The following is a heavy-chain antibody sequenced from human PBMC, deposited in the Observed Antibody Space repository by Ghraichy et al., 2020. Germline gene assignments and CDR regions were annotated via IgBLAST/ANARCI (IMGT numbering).Heavy chain of an antibody. CDR2: IYYSGST. CDR3: ARRGYGGDSENYWYFDL. D-gene: IGHD4-23*01. Sequence: SETLSLTCTVSGGSIRSYYWTWIRQPPGKGLEWIGYIYYSGSTNYNPSLKSRVTISLDTSKNQFSLKLTSVTAADTAVYYCARRGYGGDSENYWYFDLWGRGTLVTVSS. CDR1: GGSIRSYY. V-gene: IGHV4-59*01. J-gene: IGHJ2*01.